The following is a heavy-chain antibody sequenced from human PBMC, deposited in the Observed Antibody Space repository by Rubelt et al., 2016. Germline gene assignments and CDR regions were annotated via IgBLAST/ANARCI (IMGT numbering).Heavy chain of an antibody. CDR2: IPGSGGST. Sequence: GGLVQPGGSLRLSCAASGFTFSSYAMSWVRQAPGKGLEWVSTIPGSGGSTHYADSVKGRFTISRDNAKNTLELQMNSLRVEDTAVYFCASWFFRVDYWGQGTLVTVSS. CDR3: ASWFFRVDY. J-gene: IGHJ4*02. D-gene: IGHD3-10*01. CDR1: GFTFSSYA. V-gene: IGHV3-23*01.